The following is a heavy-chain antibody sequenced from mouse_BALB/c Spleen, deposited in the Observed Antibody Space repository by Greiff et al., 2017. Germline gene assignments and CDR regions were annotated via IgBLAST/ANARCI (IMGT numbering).Heavy chain of an antibody. D-gene: IGHD2-1*01. V-gene: IGHV7-3*02. Sequence: EVQGVESGGGLVQPGGSLRLSCATTGFTFTDYYMSWVRQPPGKALVWLGFIRNKANGYTTEYSASVKGWFTISRDNSQSLLYLQMNTLRAEDSATYDGARDIYYGIYAGAMDYWGQGTSVTVSS. CDR1: GFTFTDYY. J-gene: IGHJ4*01. CDR2: IRNKANGYTT. CDR3: ARDIYYGIYAGAMDY.